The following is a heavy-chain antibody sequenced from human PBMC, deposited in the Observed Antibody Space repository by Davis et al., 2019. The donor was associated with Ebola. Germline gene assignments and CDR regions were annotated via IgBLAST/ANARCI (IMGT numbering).Heavy chain of an antibody. CDR3: ARDLVAATPLYYYYYGMDV. J-gene: IGHJ6*02. V-gene: IGHV4-59*01. CDR1: GGSISSYY. D-gene: IGHD2-15*01. CDR2: IYYSGST. Sequence: MPSETLSLTCTVSGGSISSYYWSWIRQPPGKGLEWIGYIYYSGSTNYNPSLKSRVTISVDTSKNQFSLKLSSVTAAGTAVYYCARDLVAATPLYYYYYGMDVWGQGTTVTVSS.